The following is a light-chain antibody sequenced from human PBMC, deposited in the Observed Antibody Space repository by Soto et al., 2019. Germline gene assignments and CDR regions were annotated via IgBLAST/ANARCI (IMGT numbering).Light chain of an antibody. J-gene: IGLJ1*01. CDR3: CSYAGDSMYV. V-gene: IGLV2-23*02. Sequence: QSVLTQPASVSGSPGQSITSSCTGTSSDVGSYDLVSWYQQHPGKVPKLMIFGVTKRPSGVSDRFSGSKSGNTASLTISGLQAEDEADYFCCSYAGDSMYVFGTGTKVTVL. CDR1: SSDVGSYDL. CDR2: GVT.